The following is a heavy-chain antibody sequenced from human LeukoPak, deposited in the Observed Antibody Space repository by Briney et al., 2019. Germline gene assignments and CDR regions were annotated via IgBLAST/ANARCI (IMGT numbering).Heavy chain of an antibody. J-gene: IGHJ4*02. CDR3: ARRDYSNYVRGVYY. V-gene: IGHV4-39*01. Sequence: SETLSLTRTVSGGSISSSSYYWGWIRQPPGKGLEWIGSIYYSGSTYYNPSLKSRVTISVDTSKNQFSLKLSSVTAADTAVYYCARRDYSNYVRGVYYWGQGTLVTVSS. CDR1: GGSISSSSYY. CDR2: IYYSGST. D-gene: IGHD4-11*01.